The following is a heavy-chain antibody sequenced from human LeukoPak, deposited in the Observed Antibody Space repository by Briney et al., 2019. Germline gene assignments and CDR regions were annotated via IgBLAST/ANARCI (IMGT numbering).Heavy chain of an antibody. Sequence: GESLKISCKGSGYNFTIYWIGWVRQMPGKGLEWMGIIYPGDSDTRYSPSFQGQVTISADKSISTAYLQWSSLKASDTAMYYCARHLRSPIVVGLNWFDPWGQGTLVTVSS. J-gene: IGHJ5*02. CDR3: ARHLRSPIVVGLNWFDP. CDR2: IYPGDSDT. CDR1: GYNFTIYW. D-gene: IGHD3-22*01. V-gene: IGHV5-51*01.